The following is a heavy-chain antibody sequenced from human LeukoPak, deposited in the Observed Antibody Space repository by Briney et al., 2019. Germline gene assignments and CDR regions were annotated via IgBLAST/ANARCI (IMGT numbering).Heavy chain of an antibody. J-gene: IGHJ4*02. CDR3: ARDSGSGNNDY. Sequence: ASVKVSCKASGYTFTSYAIHWVRQAPGQRLEWMGWISAGNGNTKYSQNFQGRVTFISNTSATTAFMELSSLRSEDAAVYYCARDSGSGNNDYWGQGTLVTVSS. CDR2: ISAGNGNT. V-gene: IGHV1-3*01. CDR1: GYTFTSYA. D-gene: IGHD1-26*01.